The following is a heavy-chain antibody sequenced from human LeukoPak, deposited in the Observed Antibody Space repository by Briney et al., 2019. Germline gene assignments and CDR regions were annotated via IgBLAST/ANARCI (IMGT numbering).Heavy chain of an antibody. CDR2: ISGSGGST. V-gene: IGHV3-23*01. CDR3: AKDGPIIVVVTTFDY. Sequence: GGSLRLSCAASGFTFSSYAMSSVRQAPGKGLEWVSSISGSGGSTYYADSVKGRFTISRDNSKNTLYLQMNSLRAEDTAVYYCAKDGPIIVVVTTFDYWGQGTLVTVSS. D-gene: IGHD2-21*02. CDR1: GFTFSSYA. J-gene: IGHJ4*02.